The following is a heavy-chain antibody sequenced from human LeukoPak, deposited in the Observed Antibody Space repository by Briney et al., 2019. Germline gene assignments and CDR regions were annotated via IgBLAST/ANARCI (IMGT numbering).Heavy chain of an antibody. V-gene: IGHV3-21*01. Sequence: GGSLRLSCAASGFTFTTYSMNWVRQAPGKEPEWVSSISSSSSYIYYADSVKGRFTISRDNAKNSLYLQMNSLRAEDTAVYYCASMVRGVTYYFDYWGQGTLVTVSS. CDR3: ASMVRGVTYYFDY. J-gene: IGHJ4*02. CDR1: GFTFTTYS. D-gene: IGHD3-10*01. CDR2: ISSSSSYI.